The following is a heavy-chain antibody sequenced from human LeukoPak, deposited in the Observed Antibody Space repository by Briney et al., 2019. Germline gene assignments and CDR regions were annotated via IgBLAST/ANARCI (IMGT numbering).Heavy chain of an antibody. D-gene: IGHD3-3*01. CDR2: IWYDGSNK. Sequence: GGSLRLSCAASGFTFSSYGMHWVRQAPGKGLEWVAVIWYDGSNKYYADSVKGRFTISRDNSKNTLYLQMNSLRAEDTAVYYCARDPFYDFWSGYYRSYYYYGMAVWGQGTTVTVSS. CDR3: ARDPFYDFWSGYYRSYYYYGMAV. CDR1: GFTFSSYG. J-gene: IGHJ6*02. V-gene: IGHV3-33*01.